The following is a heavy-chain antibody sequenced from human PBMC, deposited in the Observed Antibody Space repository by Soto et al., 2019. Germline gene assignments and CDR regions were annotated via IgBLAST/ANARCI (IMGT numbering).Heavy chain of an antibody. D-gene: IGHD6-19*01. Sequence: ASVKVSCKASGYTFTTYDINWVRQATGQGLEWMGWMNPNSGNTGFAQKFQGRVTTTRNTSINTAYMELSSLTSEDTALYYCARGYSSGWYGTFDIWGQGTMVT. J-gene: IGHJ3*02. CDR2: MNPNSGNT. CDR1: GYTFTTYD. CDR3: ARGYSSGWYGTFDI. V-gene: IGHV1-8*02.